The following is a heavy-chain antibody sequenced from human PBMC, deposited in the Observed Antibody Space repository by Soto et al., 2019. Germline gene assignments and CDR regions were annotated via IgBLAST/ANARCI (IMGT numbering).Heavy chain of an antibody. V-gene: IGHV3-23*01. CDR2: ISSSGGST. J-gene: IGHJ3*02. Sequence: GGSLRLSCAASGFIFSTYAMNWVRQAPGKGLEWVSAISSSGGSTYYAESVRGRFTISRDNSINTLYLQMSSLRTEDTAVYYCAHPRGYGVFDAVDIWGQGTMVTVSS. CDR3: AHPRGYGVFDAVDI. D-gene: IGHD4-17*01. CDR1: GFIFSTYA.